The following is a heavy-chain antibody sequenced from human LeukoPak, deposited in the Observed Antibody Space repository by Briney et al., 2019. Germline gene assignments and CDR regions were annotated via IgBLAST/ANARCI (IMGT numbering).Heavy chain of an antibody. CDR2: IKQDGSAK. CDR3: ARVNPLMAPGAVDI. Sequence: GGSLRLSCAASGFTFSSYWMTWVRQAPGKGLAWVANIKQDGSAKYYMDSVKGRFTFSRDNAKNSLYLQMNSLGVEDTAVYYCARVNPLMAPGAVDIWGQGTKVAVSS. J-gene: IGHJ3*02. D-gene: IGHD2-8*01. CDR1: GFTFSSYW. V-gene: IGHV3-7*01.